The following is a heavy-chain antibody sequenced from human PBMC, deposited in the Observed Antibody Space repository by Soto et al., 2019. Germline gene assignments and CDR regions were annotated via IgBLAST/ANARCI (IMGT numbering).Heavy chain of an antibody. CDR1: GYTFTSYG. CDR2: ISAYNGNT. Sequence: QVQLVQSGAEVKKPGASVKVSCKASGYTFTSYGISWVRQAPGQGLEWMGWISAYNGNTNYAQKHQGRVTXXTXTXKSTAYMELRSLRSDDTAVYYCARVADTAMRAWFDPWGQGTLVTVSS. J-gene: IGHJ5*02. V-gene: IGHV1-18*01. CDR3: ARVADTAMRAWFDP. D-gene: IGHD5-18*01.